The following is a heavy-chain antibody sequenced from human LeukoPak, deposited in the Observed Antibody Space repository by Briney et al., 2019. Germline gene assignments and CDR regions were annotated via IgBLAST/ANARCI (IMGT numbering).Heavy chain of an antibody. CDR1: GYTFTGYY. V-gene: IGHV1-2*02. CDR2: INPNSGGT. CDR3: ARDRWLRLGRDYYYMDV. Sequence: GASVKVSCKASGYTFTGYYMHWVRQAPGQGLEWMGWINPNSGGTNYAQKFQGRVTMTRDTSISTAYMELSRLRSDDTAVYYCARDRWLRLGRDYYYMDVWGKGTTVTVSS. J-gene: IGHJ6*03. D-gene: IGHD5-12*01.